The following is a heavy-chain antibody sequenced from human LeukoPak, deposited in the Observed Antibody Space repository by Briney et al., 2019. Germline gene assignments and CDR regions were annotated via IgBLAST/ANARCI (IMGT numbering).Heavy chain of an antibody. Sequence: SETLSLTCTVSGGSISTYYWSWIRQPPGKGLEWIGNIDYSGSTNYNPSLKSRVTISVDTSKNQFSLKLSSVTAADTAVYYCARERYSSGPTLFDPWGQGTLVTVSS. V-gene: IGHV4-59*12. CDR3: ARERYSSGPTLFDP. D-gene: IGHD6-19*01. J-gene: IGHJ5*02. CDR2: IDYSGST. CDR1: GGSISTYY.